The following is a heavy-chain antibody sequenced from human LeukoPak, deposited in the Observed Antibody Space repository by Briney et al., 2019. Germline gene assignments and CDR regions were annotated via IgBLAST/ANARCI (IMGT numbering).Heavy chain of an antibody. D-gene: IGHD5-24*01. J-gene: IGHJ4*02. Sequence: GGSLRLSCAASGFTFSSYSMNWVRQAPGKGLEWVSSISSSSSYIYYADSVKGRFTISRDNAKNSLYLQMNSLRAEDTAVYYCARVRWQQLGHFDYWGQGTLVTVSS. CDR2: ISSSSSYI. CDR1: GFTFSSYS. CDR3: ARVRWQQLGHFDY. V-gene: IGHV3-21*01.